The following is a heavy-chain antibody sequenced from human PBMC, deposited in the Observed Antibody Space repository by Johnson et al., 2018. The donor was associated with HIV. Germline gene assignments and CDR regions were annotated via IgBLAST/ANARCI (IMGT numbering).Heavy chain of an antibody. Sequence: QVQLVESGGGVVRPGGSLRLSCAASGFTFGDSAIHWVRQAPGKGLEWVAVLSYDGSNEYYADSVKGRFTISRDNSKNTLYLQMNSLRVEDTAVYYCASEIVYDILTGAFDIWGQGTMVTVSS. V-gene: IGHV3-30-3*01. CDR2: LSYDGSNE. CDR1: GFTFGDSA. J-gene: IGHJ3*02. CDR3: ASEIVYDILTGAFDI. D-gene: IGHD3-9*01.